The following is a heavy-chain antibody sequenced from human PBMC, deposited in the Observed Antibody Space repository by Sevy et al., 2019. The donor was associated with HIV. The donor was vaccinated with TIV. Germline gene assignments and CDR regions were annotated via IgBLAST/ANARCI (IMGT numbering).Heavy chain of an antibody. CDR3: ARDWYYYDSSGYWAYYFDY. Sequence: SETLSLTCTVSGGSISSGDYYWSWIRQPPGKGLEWIGYIYYSGSTYYNQSLKSRVTISVDTSKNQFSLKLSSVTAADTAVYYCARDWYYYDSSGYWAYYFDYWGQGTLVTVSS. CDR2: IYYSGST. V-gene: IGHV4-30-4*01. CDR1: GGSISSGDYY. J-gene: IGHJ4*02. D-gene: IGHD3-22*01.